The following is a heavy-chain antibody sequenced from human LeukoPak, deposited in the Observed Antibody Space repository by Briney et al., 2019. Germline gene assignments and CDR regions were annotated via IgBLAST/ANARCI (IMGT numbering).Heavy chain of an antibody. CDR3: ATDSIAVAGSTNADY. V-gene: IGHV4-39*07. D-gene: IGHD6-19*01. CDR1: GGSINSSSNY. J-gene: IGHJ4*02. Sequence: SETLSLTCTVSGGSINSSSNYWGWIRQPPGKGMELIGNIYNTGTTYYNPSLKSRVTISVDTSKNQFSLKLSSVTAADTAVYYCATDSIAVAGSTNADYWGQGTLVTVSS. CDR2: IYNTGTT.